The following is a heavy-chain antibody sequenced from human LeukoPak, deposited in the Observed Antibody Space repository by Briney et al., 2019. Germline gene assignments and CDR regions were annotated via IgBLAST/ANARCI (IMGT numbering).Heavy chain of an antibody. V-gene: IGHV4-34*01. J-gene: IGHJ6*02. CDR2: INHSGST. Sequence: SETLSLTCAVYGGSFSGYYWSWIRQPPGKGLEWIGEINHSGSTNYNPSLKSRVTISVDTSKNQFSLKLGSVTAADTAVYYCARTDTKYVGYCSSTSCNYYYYGMDVWGQGTTVTVSS. CDR3: ARTDTKYVGYCSSTSCNYYYYGMDV. D-gene: IGHD2-2*01. CDR1: GGSFSGYY.